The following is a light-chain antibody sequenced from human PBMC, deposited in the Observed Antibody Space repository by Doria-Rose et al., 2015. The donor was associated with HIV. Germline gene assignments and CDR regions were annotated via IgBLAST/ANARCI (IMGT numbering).Light chain of an antibody. Sequence: FTQSPGTLSLSPGGRATLSCRASQSFSSTYLAWYQQKPGQAPSLLIYDGSTRATGIPDRFSASGSETDFTLTINRLEPEDFALYYCHQYGTSWTFGQGTKVEI. CDR2: DGS. CDR3: HQYGTSWT. V-gene: IGKV3-20*01. J-gene: IGKJ1*01. CDR1: QSFSSTY.